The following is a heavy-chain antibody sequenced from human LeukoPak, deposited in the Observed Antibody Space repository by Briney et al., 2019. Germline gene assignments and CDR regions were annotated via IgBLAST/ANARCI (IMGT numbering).Heavy chain of an antibody. V-gene: IGHV3-23*01. CDR3: ATNYGDYVNWFDP. Sequence: GGSLRLSCAASGFTFRSYAMSWVRQAPGQGLEWVSSISASGSSTWYVDSVKGRFIIYRDNSKNTLSLQMNSLRAKDAAIYYCATNYGDYVNWFDPWGQGTLVTVSS. J-gene: IGHJ5*02. CDR2: ISASGSST. D-gene: IGHD4-17*01. CDR1: GFTFRSYA.